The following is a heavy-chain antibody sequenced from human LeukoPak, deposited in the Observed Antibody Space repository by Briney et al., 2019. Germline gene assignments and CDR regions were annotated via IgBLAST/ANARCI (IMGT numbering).Heavy chain of an antibody. Sequence: GGSLRLSCAASGFTFSSYAMHWVRQAPGKGLEWVAVISYDGSNKYYADSVKGRFTISRDNSKNTLYLQMNSLRAEDTAVYHCAKEVAVWFGDHQGFDIWGQGTMVTVSS. J-gene: IGHJ3*02. V-gene: IGHV3-30-3*01. D-gene: IGHD3-10*01. CDR2: ISYDGSNK. CDR3: AKEVAVWFGDHQGFDI. CDR1: GFTFSSYA.